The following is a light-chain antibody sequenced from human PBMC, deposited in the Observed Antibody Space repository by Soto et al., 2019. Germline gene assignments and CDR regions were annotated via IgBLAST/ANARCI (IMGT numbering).Light chain of an antibody. CDR2: KVS. V-gene: IGKV2-30*01. CDR3: LQNTQWPRT. CDR1: QGLVYSDGNTF. J-gene: IGKJ2*02. Sequence: DVVMTQSPLSLPVTLGQPASISCRSSQGLVYSDGNTFLNRFQQRPVQSPRRLIYKVSNRDSGVPDRFSGSGSGDKITLKISRVEAEDIGVYYCLQNTQWPRTFGQGTKLEIK.